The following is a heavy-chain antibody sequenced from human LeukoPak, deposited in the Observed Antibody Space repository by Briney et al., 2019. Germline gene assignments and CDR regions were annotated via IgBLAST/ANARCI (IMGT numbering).Heavy chain of an antibody. D-gene: IGHD1-26*01. CDR1: GYTFTSYG. J-gene: IGHJ6*03. CDR2: ISAYNGNT. V-gene: IGHV1-18*01. CDR3: AKSGSYYYYYYMDV. Sequence: GASVKVSCKASGYTFTSYGISWVRQAPGQGLEWMGWISAYNGNTNYAQELQGRVTMTTDTSTSTAYMELRSLRSDDTAVYYCAKSGSYYYYYYMDVWGKGTTVTISS.